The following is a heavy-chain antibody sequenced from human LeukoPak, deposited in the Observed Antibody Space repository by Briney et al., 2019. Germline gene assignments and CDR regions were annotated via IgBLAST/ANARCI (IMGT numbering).Heavy chain of an antibody. Sequence: ASVKVSCKASGYTFTSYDINWVRQATGQGLEWMGWMNPNSGNTGYAQKFQGRVTMTRNTSISTAYMELSSLKSEDTAVYYCARGQYDSGSRYDIWGQGTMVTVSS. CDR2: MNPNSGNT. V-gene: IGHV1-8*01. CDR3: ARGQYDSGSRYDI. J-gene: IGHJ3*02. D-gene: IGHD3-10*01. CDR1: GYTFTSYD.